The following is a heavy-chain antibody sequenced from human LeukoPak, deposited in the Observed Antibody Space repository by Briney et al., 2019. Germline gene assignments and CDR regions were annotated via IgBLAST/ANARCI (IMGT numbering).Heavy chain of an antibody. CDR1: GFAFSKLA. J-gene: IGHJ4*02. CDR2: ISDSGDIT. Sequence: GGSLRLSCAASGFAFSKLAMGWVRQAPGKGLEWVSVISDSGDITYYADSVKGRFTISRDSSKNTLYLQMNSLRAEDTAVYYCAKAYGSGIYYNYFDYWGQGTLVTVSS. CDR3: AKAYGSGIYYNYFDY. D-gene: IGHD3-10*01. V-gene: IGHV3-23*01.